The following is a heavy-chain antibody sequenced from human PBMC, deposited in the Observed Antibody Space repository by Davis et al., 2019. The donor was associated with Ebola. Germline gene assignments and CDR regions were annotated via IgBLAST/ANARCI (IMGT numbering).Heavy chain of an antibody. Sequence: SETLSLTCAISGDIASSISAAWNWTRQSQSRGLEWPGRTYYRSTWYNDYPVSVKSRITIHPDTSKNQFPLQLNSVTPEDTAVYSGARVAGFYYGMDVWGQGTTVIVSS. CDR2: TYYRSTWYN. CDR1: GDIASSISAA. D-gene: IGHD6-19*01. V-gene: IGHV6-1*01. J-gene: IGHJ6*02. CDR3: ARVAGFYYGMDV.